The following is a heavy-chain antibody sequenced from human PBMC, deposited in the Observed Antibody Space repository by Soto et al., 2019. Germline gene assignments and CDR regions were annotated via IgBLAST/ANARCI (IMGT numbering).Heavy chain of an antibody. CDR1: GGSISTSNW. Sequence: QVQLQESGPGLVKPSVTLSLTCAVSGGSISTSNWWSWVRQPPGKGLEWIGEVYHSGSTNYNPSCTSRVAMSADKSKNQFSLKLNSVTAADTALYYCARTSTIGTRFDYWGQGSLVTVSS. CDR2: VYHSGST. V-gene: IGHV4-4*02. CDR3: ARTSTIGTRFDY. D-gene: IGHD1-1*01. J-gene: IGHJ4*02.